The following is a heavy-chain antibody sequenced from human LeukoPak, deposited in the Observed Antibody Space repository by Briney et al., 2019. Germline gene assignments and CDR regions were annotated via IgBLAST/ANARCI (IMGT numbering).Heavy chain of an antibody. V-gene: IGHV4-59*01. J-gene: IGHJ3*02. D-gene: IGHD6-19*01. Sequence: SETLSLTCTVAGGSISSYYWSWIRQPPGKGLEWIGYIYYSGSTNYNPSLKSRVTISVDTSKNQFSLKLSSVTAADTAVYYCARTPIAVAGTFDIWGQGTMVTVSS. CDR2: IYYSGST. CDR1: GGSISSYY. CDR3: ARTPIAVAGTFDI.